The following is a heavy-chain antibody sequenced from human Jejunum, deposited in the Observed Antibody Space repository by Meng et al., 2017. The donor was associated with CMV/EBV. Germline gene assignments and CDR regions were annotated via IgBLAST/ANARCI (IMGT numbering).Heavy chain of an antibody. V-gene: IGHV3-9*01. Sequence: AMHWVRQTPGKGLEWVSGISWNSGSLAYAGSVKGRFVISRDNAKNSLFLQMNSLRAEDTAVYYCARDMGGYSGYLPNYYYYGMDVWGQGTTVTVSS. CDR3: ARDMGGYSGYLPNYYYYGMDV. CDR2: ISWNSGSL. CDR1: A. J-gene: IGHJ6*02. D-gene: IGHD5-12*01.